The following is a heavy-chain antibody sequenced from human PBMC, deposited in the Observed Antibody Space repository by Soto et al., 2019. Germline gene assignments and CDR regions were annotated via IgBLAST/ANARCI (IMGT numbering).Heavy chain of an antibody. J-gene: IGHJ4*02. V-gene: IGHV3-23*01. Sequence: EVQLLESGGGLVQPGGSPRLSCAASGFTFSSYAMSWVRQAPGKGLEWVSAISGSGGSTYYADSVKGRFTISRDNSKNTLYLQMNSLRAEDTAVYYCAKSLKAVGELIYWGQGTLVTVSS. CDR3: AKSLKAVGELIY. CDR2: ISGSGGST. D-gene: IGHD3-10*01. CDR1: GFTFSSYA.